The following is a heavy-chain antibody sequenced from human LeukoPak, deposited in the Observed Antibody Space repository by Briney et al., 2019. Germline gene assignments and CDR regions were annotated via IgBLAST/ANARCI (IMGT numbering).Heavy chain of an antibody. J-gene: IGHJ4*02. D-gene: IGHD2-2*01. CDR2: INPSGGST. CDR1: GYTFTSYY. Sequence: ASVKVSCKASGYTFTSYYMHWVRQAPGQGLEWMGIINPSGGSTSYAQKFQGRVTMTRDTSTSTVYMELSSLRSEDMAVYYCAREVTWCSSTSCYSGAGFDYWGQGTLVTVSS. V-gene: IGHV1-46*01. CDR3: AREVTWCSSTSCYSGAGFDY.